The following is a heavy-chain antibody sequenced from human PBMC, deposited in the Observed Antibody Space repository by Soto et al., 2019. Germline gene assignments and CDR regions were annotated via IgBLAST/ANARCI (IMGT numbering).Heavy chain of an antibody. D-gene: IGHD4-4*01. CDR3: ALAGYDSNYYAVTPLSAGHF. CDR1: GFTFSDYY. CDR2: ISSSGSII. J-gene: IGHJ4*02. Sequence: QVQLVVSGGGLVKPGGSLRISCAASGFTFSDYYISWIRQAPGKGLEWVSYISSSGSIIYYADSVKGRFTIPRDNAKISLYLQVNSLRAEDTAVYYCALAGYDSNYYAVTPLSAGHFWGQGTLVTVSS. V-gene: IGHV3-11*01.